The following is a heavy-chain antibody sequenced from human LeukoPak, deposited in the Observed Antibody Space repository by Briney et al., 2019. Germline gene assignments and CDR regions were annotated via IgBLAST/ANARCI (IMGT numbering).Heavy chain of an antibody. D-gene: IGHD4-17*01. CDR1: AFSFSSYA. J-gene: IGHJ3*02. Sequence: GGSLRLSCTASAFSFSSYAMTWLRQAPGKGLEWVSGIHGSGGVTYYADSVKGRFTISRDNSKNTLYLQMNSLRVEDTAVYYCAKDPNGDYVGAFDIWGQGTMVTVSS. CDR2: IHGSGGVT. V-gene: IGHV3-23*01. CDR3: AKDPNGDYVGAFDI.